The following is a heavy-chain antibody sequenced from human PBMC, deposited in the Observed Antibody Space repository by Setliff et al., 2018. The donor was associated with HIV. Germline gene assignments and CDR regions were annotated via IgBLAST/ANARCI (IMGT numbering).Heavy chain of an antibody. J-gene: IGHJ6*03. V-gene: IGHV1-46*01. CDR1: GYTFADFY. CDR3: PLGGQYSGDYLPRDYYMDV. CDR2: INPRGGNT. Sequence: ASVKVSCKASGYTFADFYMHWVRQAPGGGLEWMGLINPRGGNTTYAQMFQGRVNKTRDTSTSVVYLDLRSLSSEDTAVYYCPLGGQYSGDYLPRDYYMDVWGNGTTVTVS. D-gene: IGHD1-26*01.